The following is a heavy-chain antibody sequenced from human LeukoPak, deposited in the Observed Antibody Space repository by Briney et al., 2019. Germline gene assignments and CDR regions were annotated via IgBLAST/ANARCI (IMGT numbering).Heavy chain of an antibody. V-gene: IGHV3-33*01. CDR2: IWYDGSNK. CDR3: ARAAHPRLWYQLLFPVGYYSYGRDV. Sequence: GGSLRLSCAASGFTFSSYGMHWVRQAPGKGLEWVAVIWYDGSNKYYADSVKGRFTISRDNSKNTLYLQMNSLRAEDTAVYYCARAAHPRLWYQLLFPVGYYSYGRDVWAQGTTAPVPS. CDR1: GFTFSSYG. D-gene: IGHD2-2*01. J-gene: IGHJ6*02.